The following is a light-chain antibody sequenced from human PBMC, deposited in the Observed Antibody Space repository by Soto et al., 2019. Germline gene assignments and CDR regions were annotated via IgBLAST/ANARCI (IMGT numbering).Light chain of an antibody. V-gene: IGKV3-15*01. CDR1: QSINSN. CDR2: RAA. CDR3: QQRSNWPLT. J-gene: IGKJ5*01. Sequence: IVMTQSPATLSVSLGERATLSCRASQSINSNLAWYQQKPGHAPRRLMFRAAIRATSGPARCISSRAWRADNIPIISRQSEDVVVDYCQQRSNWPLTFGQGTRLEI.